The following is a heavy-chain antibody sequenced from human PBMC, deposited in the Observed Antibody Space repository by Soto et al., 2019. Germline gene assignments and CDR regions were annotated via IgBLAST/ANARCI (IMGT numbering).Heavy chain of an antibody. V-gene: IGHV3-33*03. CDR1: GFTFSSFA. CDR3: AKSRYRSGWYPFDY. Sequence: QVQLVESGGGVVQPGRSLTLSCAASGFTFSSFAMHWVRQAPGKGLEWVAVMWYDGSNIYYADPVKGRFTISRDNSKNTLYLQMNSPRAEDTAVYYCAKSRYRSGWYPFDYWGQGTLVTVSS. D-gene: IGHD6-19*01. J-gene: IGHJ4*02. CDR2: MWYDGSNI.